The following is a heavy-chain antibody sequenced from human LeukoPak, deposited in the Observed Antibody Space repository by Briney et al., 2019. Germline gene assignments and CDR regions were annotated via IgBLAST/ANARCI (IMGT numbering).Heavy chain of an antibody. J-gene: IGHJ4*02. CDR1: GGSISSSSYY. D-gene: IGHD2-15*01. Sequence: SETLSLTCTVSGGSISSSSYYWGWIRQPPGKGLEWIGSIYYSGSTYFNPSLKSRVTISVDTSKSQFSLKLSSETAADTAVYYCASQDGRVSGTQTPFDYWGQGTLVTVSS. CDR3: ASQDGRVSGTQTPFDY. CDR2: IYYSGST. V-gene: IGHV4-39*07.